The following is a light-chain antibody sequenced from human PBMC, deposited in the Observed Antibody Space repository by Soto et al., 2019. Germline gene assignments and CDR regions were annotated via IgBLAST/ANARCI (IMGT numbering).Light chain of an antibody. CDR1: HSVSGSK. V-gene: IGKV3-20*01. CDR3: HQHGTSPFT. Sequence: EIVLTQSPGPLSLSPGSRATLSCRASHSVSGSKLAWYQQRPGQAPRLLIYGGSSRATDIPARFSGSGSGTEYNLTISRLEPEDFALYFCHQHGTSPFTFGQGTKLEI. CDR2: GGS. J-gene: IGKJ2*01.